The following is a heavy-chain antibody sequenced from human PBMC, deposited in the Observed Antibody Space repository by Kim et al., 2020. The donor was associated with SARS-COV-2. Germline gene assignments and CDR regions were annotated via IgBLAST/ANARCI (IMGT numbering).Heavy chain of an antibody. CDR2: ISSNSSYI. V-gene: IGHV3-21*01. J-gene: IGHJ3*02. CDR1: GFTFSSYS. Sequence: GGSLRLSCAASGFTFSSYSMNWVRQAPGKGLEWVSSISSNSSYIYYADSVKGRFTISRDNAKNSLYLQMNSLRAEDTAVYYCARGDSGYTSLLDAFDISGHRKMGTVSS. D-gene: IGHD5-12*01. CDR3: ARGDSGYTSLLDAFDI.